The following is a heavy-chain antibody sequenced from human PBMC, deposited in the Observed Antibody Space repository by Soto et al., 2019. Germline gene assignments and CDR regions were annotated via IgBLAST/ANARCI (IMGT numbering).Heavy chain of an antibody. D-gene: IGHD3-10*01. Sequence: EVQLLESGGGLVQPGGSLSLSGAASGSTFRSFAVAWVRQPPGKGLEWVTTIVVSGSTYYADSVKGRFTVSRDNSNNALYLQMSTLRAEDTAVYYCAKEPGVPGRGLDYWGQGTLVTVSS. CDR2: IVVSGST. J-gene: IGHJ4*02. CDR1: GSTFRSFA. CDR3: AKEPGVPGRGLDY. V-gene: IGHV3-23*01.